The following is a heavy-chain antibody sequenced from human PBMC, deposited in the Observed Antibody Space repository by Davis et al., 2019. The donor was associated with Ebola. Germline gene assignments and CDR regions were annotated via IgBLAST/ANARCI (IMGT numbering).Heavy chain of an antibody. Sequence: PGGSLRLSCAASGITFSNYAMSWVRQAPGKGLEWVSAISGGLGSTYYADSVRGRFTISRDNSKNTLYLQMNSLRAEDTAVYYCAKTIYAHAGGMDVWGQGTTVTVSS. CDR2: ISGGLGST. J-gene: IGHJ6*02. CDR1: GITFSNYA. D-gene: IGHD2-2*02. V-gene: IGHV3-23*01. CDR3: AKTIYAHAGGMDV.